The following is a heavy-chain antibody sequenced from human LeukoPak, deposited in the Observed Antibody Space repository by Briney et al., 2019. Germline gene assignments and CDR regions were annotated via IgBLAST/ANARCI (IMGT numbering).Heavy chain of an antibody. V-gene: IGHV3-48*03. Sequence: GGSLRLSCAASGFTLSSYEINWVRQAPGKGLEWVSYVSSSGSTIYYADYVKGRFTISRDNAKNSLYLQMDSLRAEDTAVYYCAREGITSTYYYYYAMDVWGQGATVTVSS. CDR3: AREGITSTYYYYYAMDV. D-gene: IGHD3-10*01. J-gene: IGHJ6*02. CDR2: VSSSGSTI. CDR1: GFTLSSYE.